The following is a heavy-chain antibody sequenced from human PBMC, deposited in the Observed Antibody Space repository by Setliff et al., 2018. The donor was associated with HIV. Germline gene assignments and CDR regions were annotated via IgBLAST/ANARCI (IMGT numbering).Heavy chain of an antibody. CDR1: GGSFSGYY. J-gene: IGHJ4*02. CDR2: INHRGST. V-gene: IGHV4-34*09. CDR3: AREVRGAQLYYFDY. Sequence: SETLSLACAVYGGSFSGYYWSWIRQPPGKGLEWIGEINHRGSTNYNPSLKSLGVISMETSKNQFALKLNSVSAADTAVYYCAREVRGAQLYYFDYWGQGALVTVS. D-gene: IGHD3-10*01.